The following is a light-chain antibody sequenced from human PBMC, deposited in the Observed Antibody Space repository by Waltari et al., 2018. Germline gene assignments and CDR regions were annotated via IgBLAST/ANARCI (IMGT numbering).Light chain of an antibody. J-gene: IGLJ3*02. CDR3: SSRTNSITWV. CDR1: SRDFGANKY. CDR2: DGT. Sequence: QSALTQPASVSGSPGQSITISCTATSRDFGANKYVSGYQQHPGKAPKVVIYDGTDRPSGVSNRCSGAKSGSTASLTISGLQTEDEAGYYCSSRTNSITWVFGGGTKVTVL. V-gene: IGLV2-14*03.